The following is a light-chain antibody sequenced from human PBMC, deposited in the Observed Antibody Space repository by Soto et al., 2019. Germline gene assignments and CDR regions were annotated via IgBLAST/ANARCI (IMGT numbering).Light chain of an antibody. CDR1: QNINSY. CDR2: DAT. J-gene: IGKJ4*01. V-gene: IGKV1-16*01. Sequence: DIQMTQSPSSLSASVGDRVNVICRASQNINSYLAWFQQKPGKAPKSLIYDATSLQSGVPSRFSGSGSGTDFSLTISSLQPEDAATYYCQQYERYNPSFGGGTKLEI. CDR3: QQYERYNPS.